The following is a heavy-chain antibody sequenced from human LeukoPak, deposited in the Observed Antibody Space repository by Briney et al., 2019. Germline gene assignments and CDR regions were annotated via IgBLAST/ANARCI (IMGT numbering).Heavy chain of an antibody. D-gene: IGHD4-17*01. CDR2: IYPGDSDT. Sequence: AGESLKISCKGSGYSFTSYWIGWVRQMPGKGLEWMGIIYPGDSDTRYSPSFQGQVTISADKSISTAYLQWSSLKASDTAMYYCATSGDYVFYYFDYWGQGTLVTVPP. V-gene: IGHV5-51*01. CDR1: GYSFTSYW. CDR3: ATSGDYVFYYFDY. J-gene: IGHJ4*02.